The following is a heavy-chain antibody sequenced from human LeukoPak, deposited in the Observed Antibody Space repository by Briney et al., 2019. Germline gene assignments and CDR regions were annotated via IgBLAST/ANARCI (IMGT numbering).Heavy chain of an antibody. V-gene: IGHV6-1*01. Sequence: SQTLSLTCAISGDSVSSNSGAWNWIRQSPSRGLEWLGRTYYRSKWYNDYAVSVKSRITINPDTSKNQFSLQLNSVTPEDTAVYYCARDQLNIAAAAPYYFDYWGQGTLVTVSS. CDR3: ARDQLNIAAAAPYYFDY. CDR2: TYYRSKWYN. J-gene: IGHJ4*02. CDR1: GDSVSSNSGA. D-gene: IGHD6-13*01.